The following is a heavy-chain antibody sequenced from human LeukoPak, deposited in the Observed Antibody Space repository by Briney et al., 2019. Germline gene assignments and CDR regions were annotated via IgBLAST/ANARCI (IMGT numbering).Heavy chain of an antibody. Sequence: GGSLRLSCAASGFTFSSYWMSWVRQAPGKGLEWVANIKQDRSEKYYVDSVKGRFTISRDNAKNSLYLQMNSLRAEDTVVYYCRVVVVPAASDYYYGMDAWGKGTTVTVSS. V-gene: IGHV3-7*03. CDR2: IKQDRSEK. D-gene: IGHD2-2*01. J-gene: IGHJ6*04. CDR1: GFTFSSYW. CDR3: RVVVVPAASDYYYGMDA.